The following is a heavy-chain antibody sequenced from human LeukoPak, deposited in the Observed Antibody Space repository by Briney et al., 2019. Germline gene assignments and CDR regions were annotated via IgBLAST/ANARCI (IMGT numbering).Heavy chain of an antibody. Sequence: GASVTVSCKASGYTFTSYSINWVRQAPGQGLEWMGWISTYNGNSNYAQKLQGRVTMTTDTSTSTAYMELRSLRSDDTAMYYCAKDRWRGGSSSFDNWGQGTLVTVSS. D-gene: IGHD6-6*01. CDR2: ISTYNGNS. CDR3: AKDRWRGGSSSFDN. J-gene: IGHJ4*02. V-gene: IGHV1-18*01. CDR1: GYTFTSYS.